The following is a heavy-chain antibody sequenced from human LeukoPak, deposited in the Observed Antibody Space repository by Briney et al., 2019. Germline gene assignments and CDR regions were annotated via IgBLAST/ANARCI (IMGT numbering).Heavy chain of an antibody. CDR3: ARGLAVAANCFDY. CDR2: IKQDGSEK. Sequence: PGGSLRLSCAASGFTFSSYWMSWVRQAPGKGLEWVANIKQDGSEKYYVDSVKGRFTVSRDNAKNSLYLQMNSLRAEDTAVYYCARGLAVAANCFDYWGQGTLVTVSS. V-gene: IGHV3-7*01. J-gene: IGHJ4*02. D-gene: IGHD6-19*01. CDR1: GFTFSSYW.